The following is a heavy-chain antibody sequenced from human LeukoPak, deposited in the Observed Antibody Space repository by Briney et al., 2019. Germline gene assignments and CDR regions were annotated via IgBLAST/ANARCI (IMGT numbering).Heavy chain of an antibody. CDR3: ARTVLRFLEWLFYFDY. V-gene: IGHV1-69*13. J-gene: IGHJ4*02. CDR1: GGTFSSYA. CDR2: IIPIFGTA. D-gene: IGHD3-3*01. Sequence: SVKVSCTASGGTFSSYAISWVRQAPGQGLEWMGGIIPIFGTANYAQKFQGRVTITADESTSTAYMELSSLRSEDTAVYYCARTVLRFLEWLFYFDYWGQGTLVTVSS.